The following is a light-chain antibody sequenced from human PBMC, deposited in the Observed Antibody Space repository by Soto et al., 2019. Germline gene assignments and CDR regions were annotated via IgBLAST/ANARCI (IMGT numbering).Light chain of an antibody. CDR1: QDISNY. J-gene: IGKJ5*01. Sequence: DIQMTQSPSSLSASVGDRVTITCQASQDISNYLNWYQQKLGKAPKLLIYDASNLETGVPSRFSGSGSGTDFTFTISSLQPEDIATYYCQQYDHPPYTFGQGTRLEIK. CDR2: DAS. V-gene: IGKV1-33*01. CDR3: QQYDHPPYT.